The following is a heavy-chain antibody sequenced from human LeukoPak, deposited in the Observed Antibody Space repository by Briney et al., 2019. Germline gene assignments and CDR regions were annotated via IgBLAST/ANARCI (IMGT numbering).Heavy chain of an antibody. Sequence: PSETLSLTCTVSGGSTSSHFWTWIRQPPGKGLEWLGYVYNTGSTNYNPSLQSRVTMTLDASKNQFYLKLTSVTAADTAVYYCARARVSDTSGPYFGYFYDMDVWGKGTTVIVSS. J-gene: IGHJ6*03. CDR3: ARARVSDTSGPYFGYFYDMDV. D-gene: IGHD3-22*01. CDR1: GGSTSSHF. V-gene: IGHV4-59*08. CDR2: VYNTGST.